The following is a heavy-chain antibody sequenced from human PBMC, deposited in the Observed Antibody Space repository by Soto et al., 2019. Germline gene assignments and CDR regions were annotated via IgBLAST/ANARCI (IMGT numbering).Heavy chain of an antibody. CDR3: AQVTDYYYYMDV. J-gene: IGHJ6*03. Sequence: PGGSLRLSCAASGFTFSSYSMNWVRQAPGKGLEWVSSISSSSSYIYYADSVKGRFTISRDNAKNSLYLQMNSLRAEDTAVYYCAQVTDYYYYMDVWGKGTTVTVSS. CDR1: GFTFSSYS. V-gene: IGHV3-21*01. CDR2: ISSSSSYI. D-gene: IGHD5-18*01.